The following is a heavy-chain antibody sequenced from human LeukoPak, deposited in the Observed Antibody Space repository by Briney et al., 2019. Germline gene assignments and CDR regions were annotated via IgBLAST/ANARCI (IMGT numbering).Heavy chain of an antibody. D-gene: IGHD3-3*01. CDR1: GYTFTSYG. J-gene: IGHJ4*02. CDR2: ISAYNGNT. V-gene: IGHV1-18*01. Sequence: GASVKVSCKASGYTFTSYGISWVRQAPGQGLEWMGWISAYNGNTNYAQKLQGRVTMTTDTSTSTAYMELRSLRSEDTAVYYCARGIWSRTVSSYYFDYWGQGTLVTVSS. CDR3: ARGIWSRTVSSYYFDY.